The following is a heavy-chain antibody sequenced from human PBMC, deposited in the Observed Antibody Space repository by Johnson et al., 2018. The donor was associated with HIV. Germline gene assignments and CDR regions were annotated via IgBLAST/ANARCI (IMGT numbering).Heavy chain of an antibody. V-gene: IGHV3-30*04. Sequence: QLMESGGGVVQPGRSLRLSCAASGFTFSSYAMHWVRQAPGKGLEWVAVISYDGSNKYYADSVKGRFTISRDNSKNTLYLQMHSLRAEDTAVYYCARDPDIWGQGTMVTVSS. CDR3: ARDPDI. CDR1: GFTFSSYA. CDR2: ISYDGSNK. J-gene: IGHJ3*02.